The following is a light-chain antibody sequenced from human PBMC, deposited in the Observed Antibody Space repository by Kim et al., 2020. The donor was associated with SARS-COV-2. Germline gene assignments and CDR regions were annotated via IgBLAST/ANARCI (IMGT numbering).Light chain of an antibody. Sequence: ASVGDRVTLTCRAGQSINDWLAWYQQKPGKAPKLLIYKTSTLESGVPSRFSGSGSGTEFTLTISSLQPDDFASYYCQQYNSYPLTFGGGTKVDIK. V-gene: IGKV1-5*03. CDR1: QSINDW. CDR3: QQYNSYPLT. CDR2: KTS. J-gene: IGKJ4*01.